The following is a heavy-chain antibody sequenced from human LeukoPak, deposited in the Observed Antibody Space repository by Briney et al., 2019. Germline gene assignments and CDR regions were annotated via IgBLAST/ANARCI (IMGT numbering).Heavy chain of an antibody. CDR2: INHSGST. CDR1: GGSISSSSYY. CDR3: ARGRVFGVVIITSPTYYYYYGMDV. D-gene: IGHD3-3*01. Sequence: SETLSLTCTVSGGSISSSSYYWGWIRQPPGKGLEWIGEINHSGSTTYNPSLKSRVTISVDTSKNQFSLKLSSVTAADTAVYYCARGRVFGVVIITSPTYYYYYGMDVWGQGTTVTVSS. V-gene: IGHV4-39*07. J-gene: IGHJ6*02.